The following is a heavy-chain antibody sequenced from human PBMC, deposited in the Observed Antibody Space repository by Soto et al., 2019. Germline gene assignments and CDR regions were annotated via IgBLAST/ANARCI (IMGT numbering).Heavy chain of an antibody. J-gene: IGHJ4*02. CDR2: IYHSGST. CDR3: AINGLALPGTCLDS. Sequence: TLSLTCAVSGGSISSSNWWSWVRQPPGKGLEWIGEIYHSGSTNYNPSLKSRVTISVDKSKNQFSLKLSSVTAADTAVYFCAINGLALPGTCLDSWGQGTLVTVSS. D-gene: IGHD6-19*01. V-gene: IGHV4-4*01. CDR1: GGSISSSNW.